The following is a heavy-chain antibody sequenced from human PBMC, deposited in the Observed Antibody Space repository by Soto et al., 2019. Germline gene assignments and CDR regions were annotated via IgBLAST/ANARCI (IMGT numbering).Heavy chain of an antibody. V-gene: IGHV4-59*01. CDR2: IYYSGGT. CDR1: GCPISGSS. Sequence: ETLDLTCTVSGCPISGSSWSWIRQPPGKGLEWIGYIYYSGGTNYNPSLKGRVTISVDPSKSQFSLKLTSVTAADTGVYYCARLEQQFIWYFDSWGQGARVTVSS. J-gene: IGHJ4*02. D-gene: IGHD1-1*01. CDR3: ARLEQQFIWYFDS.